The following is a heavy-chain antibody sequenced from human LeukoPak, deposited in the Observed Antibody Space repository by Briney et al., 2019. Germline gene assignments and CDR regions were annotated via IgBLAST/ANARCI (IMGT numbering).Heavy chain of an antibody. V-gene: IGHV4-59*01. CDR3: ARVLWFRELSWFDP. CDR1: GGSISSYY. CDR2: IYYSGST. Sequence: PSETLSLTCTVSGGSISSYYWSWIRQPPGKGLEWIGYIYYSGSTNYNPSLKSRVTISLDTSKNQFSLKLSSVTAADTAVYYCARVLWFRELSWFDPWGQGTLVTVSS. D-gene: IGHD3-10*01. J-gene: IGHJ5*02.